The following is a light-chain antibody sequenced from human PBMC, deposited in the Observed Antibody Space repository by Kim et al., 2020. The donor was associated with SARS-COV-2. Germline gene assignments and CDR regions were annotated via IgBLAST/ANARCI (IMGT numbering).Light chain of an antibody. V-gene: IGKV1-12*01. CDR1: QDISTW. Sequence: DIQMTQSPSSVSASVGDRVTITCRASQDISTWLAWYQQKAGQAPKALIYGASILQSGVPSRFSGSGSGTDFTLTITNLQPEDFATYYCQQADSFPITFGQGTRLEIK. J-gene: IGKJ5*01. CDR2: GAS. CDR3: QQADSFPIT.